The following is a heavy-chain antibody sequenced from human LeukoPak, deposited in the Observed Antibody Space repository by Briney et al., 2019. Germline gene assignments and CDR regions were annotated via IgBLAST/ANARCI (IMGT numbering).Heavy chain of an antibody. CDR2: IYYSGSA. D-gene: IGHD1-20*01. CDR3: ARQFITGTGRGYFDS. Sequence: PSETLSLTCTVSGRSINSSTYSWGWIRQPPGKGLEWIGTIYYSGSAYYNPSLNSRVTVSVDTSKNQFPLKLSSVTAADTSVYYCARQFITGTGRGYFDSWGQGSLVTVSS. J-gene: IGHJ4*02. CDR1: GRSINSSTYS. V-gene: IGHV4-39*01.